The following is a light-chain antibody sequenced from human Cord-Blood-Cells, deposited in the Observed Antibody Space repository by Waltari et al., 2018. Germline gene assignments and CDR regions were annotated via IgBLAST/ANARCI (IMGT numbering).Light chain of an antibody. CDR2: EGS. CDR1: SSDVGSSNL. Sequence: QSARTQPASVSGSPGQSITISCTGTSSDVGSSNLVSWYQQHPGKAPKLMIYEGSKRPSGVSNRFSGSQSGNTASLTISGLQAEDEADYYCCSYAGSSTWVFGGGTKLTVL. V-gene: IGLV2-23*01. CDR3: CSYAGSSTWV. J-gene: IGLJ3*02.